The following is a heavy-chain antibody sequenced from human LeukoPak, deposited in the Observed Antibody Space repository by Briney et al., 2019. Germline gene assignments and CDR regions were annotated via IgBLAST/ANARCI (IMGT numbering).Heavy chain of an antibody. CDR2: IYYSGST. V-gene: IGHV4-59*01. Sequence: SETLSLTCTVSGGSISSYYWSWIRQPPGKGLEWIGYIYYSGSTYYNPSLRSRVTISVDTSENQFSLKLSSVTAADTAVYYCARQQLWLGVKYYYYYYMDVWGKGTTVTISS. D-gene: IGHD5-18*01. CDR1: GGSISSYY. CDR3: ARQQLWLGVKYYYYYYMDV. J-gene: IGHJ6*03.